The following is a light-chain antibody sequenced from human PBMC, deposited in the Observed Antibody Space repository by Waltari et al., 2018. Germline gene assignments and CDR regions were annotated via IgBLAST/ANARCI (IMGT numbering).Light chain of an antibody. Sequence: IPMTPSPSSLSASVGHRVTITCRASQSISSYVNWYQQKPGKAPKLLIYAASSLQSGVPSRFSGSGSGTDFTLTISSLQPEDFATYYCQQSYSTPQTFGQGTKLEI. CDR2: AAS. CDR1: QSISSY. J-gene: IGKJ2*01. V-gene: IGKV1-39*01. CDR3: QQSYSTPQT.